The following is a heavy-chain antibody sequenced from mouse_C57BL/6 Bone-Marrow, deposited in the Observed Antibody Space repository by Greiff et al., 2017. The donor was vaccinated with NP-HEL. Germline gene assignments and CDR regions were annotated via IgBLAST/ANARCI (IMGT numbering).Heavy chain of an antibody. V-gene: IGHV6-3*01. D-gene: IGHD2-2*01. Sequence: EVKLMESGGGLVQPGGSMKLSCVASGFTFSNYWMNWVRQSPEKGLEWVAQIRLKSDNYATHYAESVKGRFTISRADSKSSVYLQMNNLRAEDTGIYYCNYGYDWFAYWGQGTLVTVSA. J-gene: IGHJ3*01. CDR2: IRLKSDNYAT. CDR3: NYGYDWFAY. CDR1: GFTFSNYW.